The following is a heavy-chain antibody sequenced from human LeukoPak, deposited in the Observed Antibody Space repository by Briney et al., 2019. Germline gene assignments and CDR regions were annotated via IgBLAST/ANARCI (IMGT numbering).Heavy chain of an antibody. CDR2: FDPEDGET. J-gene: IGHJ4*02. D-gene: IGHD1-26*01. V-gene: IGHV1-24*01. Sequence: GASVKVSCKVSGYTLTELSMHWVRQAPGKGLELMGGFDPEDGETIYAQKFQGRVTMTEDTSTDTAYMELSSLRSEDTAVYYCATLSYLEWEPPYFDYWGQGTLVTVSS. CDR3: ATLSYLEWEPPYFDY. CDR1: GYTLTELS.